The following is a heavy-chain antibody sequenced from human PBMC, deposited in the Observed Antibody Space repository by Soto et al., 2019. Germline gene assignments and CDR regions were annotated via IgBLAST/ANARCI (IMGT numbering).Heavy chain of an antibody. CDR2: IIPIFGTA. J-gene: IGHJ6*02. CDR3: ASGSCSGGSCYYYYYGMDV. Sequence: QVQLVQSGAEVKKPGSSVKVSCKASGGTFSSYAISWVRQAPGQGLEWMGGIIPIFGTANYAQKFQGSVTITADESTSTAYMELSSLRSEDTAVYYCASGSCSGGSCYYYYYGMDVWGQGTTVTVSS. V-gene: IGHV1-69*01. D-gene: IGHD2-15*01. CDR1: GGTFSSYA.